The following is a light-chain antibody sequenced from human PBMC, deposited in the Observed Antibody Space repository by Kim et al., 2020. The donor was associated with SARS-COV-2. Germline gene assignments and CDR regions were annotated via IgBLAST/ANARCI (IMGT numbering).Light chain of an antibody. J-gene: IGKJ4*01. CDR2: DAS. CDR3: QQRSNWLLT. V-gene: IGKV3D-11*01. Sequence: LSPGERATLSCRASQGVSSYLAWYQQKPGQAPRLLIYDASNRATGIPARFSGSGPGTDFTLTISSLEPEDFAVYYCQQRSNWLLTFGGGTKVDIK. CDR1: QGVSSY.